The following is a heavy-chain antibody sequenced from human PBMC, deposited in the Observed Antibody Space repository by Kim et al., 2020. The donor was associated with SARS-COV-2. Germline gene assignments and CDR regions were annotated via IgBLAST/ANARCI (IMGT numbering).Heavy chain of an antibody. CDR1: GYTFNDYL. Sequence: ASVKVSCKTSGYTFNDYLLHWVRQAPGQGLEWMGRINPNTGASDYLQKFQGRVTMTRDTSTTTFYMELSGLHSDDTAVYYCARDALALTLRRLDVWGRGTLVTVSS. D-gene: IGHD2-8*01. CDR3: ARDALALTLRRLDV. V-gene: IGHV1-2*06. J-gene: IGHJ2*01. CDR2: INPNTGAS.